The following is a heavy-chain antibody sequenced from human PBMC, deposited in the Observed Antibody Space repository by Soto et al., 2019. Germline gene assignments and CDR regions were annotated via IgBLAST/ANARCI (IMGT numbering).Heavy chain of an antibody. J-gene: IGHJ4*02. CDR2: LYYSGST. Sequence: SETLSLTCTVSGGSITSNTYYWAWVRQPPGKGLEWIGSLYYSGSTYYNPSLKSRVTISVDTSKNQFSLILTSVTAADTAVYYCARTRWSGWYSDYWGQGTLVTVSS. CDR3: ARTRWSGWYSDY. D-gene: IGHD6-19*01. V-gene: IGHV4-39*01. CDR1: GGSITSNTYY.